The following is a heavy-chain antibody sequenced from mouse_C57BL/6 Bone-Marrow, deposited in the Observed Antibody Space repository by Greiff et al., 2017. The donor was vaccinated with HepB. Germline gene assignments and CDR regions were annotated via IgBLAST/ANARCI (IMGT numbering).Heavy chain of an antibody. CDR2: IYPRSGNT. CDR3: ARRRNNPYYFDY. CDR1: GYTFTSYG. Sequence: QVQLKQSGAELARPGASVKLSCKASGYTFTSYGISWVKQRTGQGLEWIGEIYPRSGNTYYNEKFKGKATLTADKSSSTAYMELRSLTSEDSAVYFCARRRNNPYYFDYWGQGTTLTVSS. V-gene: IGHV1-81*01. D-gene: IGHD1-3*01. J-gene: IGHJ2*01.